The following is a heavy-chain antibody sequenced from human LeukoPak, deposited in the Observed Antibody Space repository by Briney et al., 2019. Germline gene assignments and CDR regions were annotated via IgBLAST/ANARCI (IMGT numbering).Heavy chain of an antibody. D-gene: IGHD3-22*01. Sequence: GGSLRLSCAASGFNFGSYWMHWVRQAPGKGLEWVSSISVGSNYIYYADSVRGRFSISRDDARNSLYLQMDSLRGDDTAVYYCARLRRNSDRSGYYYYYDYWGQGTLVTVSS. CDR2: ISVGSNYI. CDR3: ARLRRNSDRSGYYYYYDY. CDR1: GFNFGSYW. J-gene: IGHJ4*02. V-gene: IGHV3-21*01.